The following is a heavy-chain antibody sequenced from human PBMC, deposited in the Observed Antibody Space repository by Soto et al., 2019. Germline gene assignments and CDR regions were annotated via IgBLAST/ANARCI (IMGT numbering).Heavy chain of an antibody. D-gene: IGHD3-22*01. CDR3: ARFSPPRKSYDSNPGWFDP. Sequence: SETLSLTCTVSGGSLNSYYWTWIRQSPGKGLEWIGYVSSTGSTNYNPSLKSRLTMSLDTSTDEVSLSLTSVTAADAAVYFCARFSPPRKSYDSNPGWFDPWGQGIMVTVSS. CDR2: VSSTGST. J-gene: IGHJ5*02. V-gene: IGHV4-59*01. CDR1: GGSLNSYY.